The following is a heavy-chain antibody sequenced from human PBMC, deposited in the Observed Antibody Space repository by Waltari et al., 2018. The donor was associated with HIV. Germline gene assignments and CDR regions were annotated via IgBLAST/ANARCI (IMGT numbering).Heavy chain of an antibody. CDR3: ARQYYDSSGYNWFDP. J-gene: IGHJ5*02. V-gene: IGHV4-39*01. CDR1: GGSISSRSYY. D-gene: IGHD3-22*01. Sequence: QLQLQESGPGLVKPSETLSLTCTVSGGSISSRSYYWGWIRQPPGKGREWIGCICDSGSTYYNPSLKSRFTISVDTSKNQFSLKLSSVTAADTAVYYCARQYYDSSGYNWFDPWGQGTLVTVSS. CDR2: ICDSGST.